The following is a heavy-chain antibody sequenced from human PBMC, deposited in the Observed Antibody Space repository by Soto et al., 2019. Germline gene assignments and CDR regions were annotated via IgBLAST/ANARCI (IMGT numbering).Heavy chain of an antibody. CDR3: ARDDSGFSGSHYIDYFNY. J-gene: IGHJ4*02. CDR2: INAGNGNT. Sequence: ASVKVSCKASGYTFTSYAMHWVRQAPGQGLECMGWINAGNGNTKYSQKFQGRVTITRDTSAGTVYMQLSSLTSEDTAVYYCARDDSGFSGSHYIDYFNYWGQGALVTVSS. D-gene: IGHD1-26*01. V-gene: IGHV1-3*01. CDR1: GYTFTSYA.